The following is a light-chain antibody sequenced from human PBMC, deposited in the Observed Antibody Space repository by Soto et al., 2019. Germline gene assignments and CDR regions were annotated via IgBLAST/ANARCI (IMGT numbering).Light chain of an antibody. V-gene: IGKV3-15*01. J-gene: IGKJ3*01. CDR3: QQYNNWPIT. Sequence: EIVMTQSPATLSVSPGERATLSCRASQSVSSNLAWYQQKPGQAPRLLIYGASTRATGIPARFSGSGSGTDFTVTISSLQSEDFAVYYCQQYNNWPITFGPGTKVDIK. CDR1: QSVSSN. CDR2: GAS.